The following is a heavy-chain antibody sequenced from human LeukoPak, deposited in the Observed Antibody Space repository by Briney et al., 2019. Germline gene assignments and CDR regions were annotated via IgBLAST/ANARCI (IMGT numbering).Heavy chain of an antibody. D-gene: IGHD3-22*01. CDR1: GGSISSYY. CDR3: ARRYRDSSAYSFDY. J-gene: IGHJ4*02. Sequence: SETLSLTCTISGGSISSYYWSWIRQPLGKGLEWIGYIYYSGSTNYNPSLKSRVTISVDTSKNQFSLNLSSVTAADTAVYYCARRYRDSSAYSFDYWGQGTLVTVSS. CDR2: IYYSGST. V-gene: IGHV4-59*08.